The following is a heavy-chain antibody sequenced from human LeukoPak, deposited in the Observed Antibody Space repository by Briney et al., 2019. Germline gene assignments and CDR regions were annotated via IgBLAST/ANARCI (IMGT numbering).Heavy chain of an antibody. CDR3: ARVRIVGTTRDGFDI. CDR2: ISYDGSNK. Sequence: GGSLRLSCAASGITFSSYAMHWVRQAPGKGLEWVAVISYDGSNKYYADSVKGRFTISRDNSKNTLYLQMNSLRAEDTAVYYCARVRIVGTTRDGFDIWGQGTMVTVSS. D-gene: IGHD1-26*01. CDR1: GITFSSYA. J-gene: IGHJ3*02. V-gene: IGHV3-30*04.